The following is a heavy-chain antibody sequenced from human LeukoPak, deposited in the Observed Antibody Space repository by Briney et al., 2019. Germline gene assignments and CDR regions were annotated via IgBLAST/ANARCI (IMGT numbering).Heavy chain of an antibody. CDR1: GGSISSYY. Sequence: SETLSLTCTVSGGSISSYYWSWIQQPPGKGLEWIGYIYYSGSTNYNPSLKSRVTISVDTSKNQFSLKLSSVTAADTAVYYCARQTYYYDSSGYYYMRFDYWGQGTLVTVSS. J-gene: IGHJ4*02. V-gene: IGHV4-59*08. CDR3: ARQTYYYDSSGYYYMRFDY. D-gene: IGHD3-22*01. CDR2: IYYSGST.